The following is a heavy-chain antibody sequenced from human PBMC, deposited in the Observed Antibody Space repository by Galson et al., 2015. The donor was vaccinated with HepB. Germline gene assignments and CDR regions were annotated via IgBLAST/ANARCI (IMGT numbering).Heavy chain of an antibody. CDR2: INSDGSST. V-gene: IGHV3-74*01. J-gene: IGHJ4*02. CDR3: ARGGSSGDYVGQ. Sequence: SLRLSCAASGYTFSGYWVHWVRQAPGKGLVWVSRINSDGSSTNYADSLRGRFTISRDNAKNTLYLQMNSLRVEDTAVYYCARGGSSGDYVGQWGRGTLVTVSS. D-gene: IGHD3-22*01. CDR1: GYTFSGYW.